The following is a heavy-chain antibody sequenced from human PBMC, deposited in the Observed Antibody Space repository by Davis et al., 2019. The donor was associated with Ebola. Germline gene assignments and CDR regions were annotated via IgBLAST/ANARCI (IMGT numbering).Heavy chain of an antibody. CDR3: SRGGAVKFDY. CDR1: GFVFSDYA. J-gene: IGHJ4*02. CDR2: ISWDSNNN. V-gene: IGHV3-9*01. Sequence: GGSLRLSCASFGFVFSDYAMHWVRQIPGKGLEWVSGISWDSNNNAYADSVKGRFTISRDNAKNSLYLQMNSLRDEDTALYYCSRGGAVKFDYWGQGTLVTVSA. D-gene: IGHD4-17*01.